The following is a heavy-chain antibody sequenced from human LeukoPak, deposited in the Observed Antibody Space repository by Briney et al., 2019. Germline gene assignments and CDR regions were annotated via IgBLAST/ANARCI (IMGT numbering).Heavy chain of an antibody. V-gene: IGHV4-34*01. Sequence: GSLRLSCAASGFTFSTSVMSWVRQPPGKGLEWIGEINHSGSTNYNPSLKSRVTISVDTSKNQFSLKLSSVTAADTAVYYCARPLHSGWPDWGQGTLVTVSS. D-gene: IGHD6-19*01. CDR1: GFTFSTSV. CDR2: INHSGST. CDR3: ARPLHSGWPD. J-gene: IGHJ4*02.